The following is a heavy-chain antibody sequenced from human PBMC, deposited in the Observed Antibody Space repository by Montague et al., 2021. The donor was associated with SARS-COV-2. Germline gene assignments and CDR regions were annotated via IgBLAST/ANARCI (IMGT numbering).Heavy chain of an antibody. CDR3: YSGQEVYWIYEYLNY. Sequence: SETLSLTCSVSGGSFNFYNSYWTCLPQPTDLEWVGVVHRRGSTANNPSFNTRGRVTIEMSKNQNPLTLGSGTVAATAMYVCYSGQEVYWIYEYLNYWGQGTLVTVSS. CDR1: GGSFNFYN. J-gene: IGHJ4*02. V-gene: IGHV4-34*05. D-gene: IGHD1-7*01. CDR2: VHRRGST.